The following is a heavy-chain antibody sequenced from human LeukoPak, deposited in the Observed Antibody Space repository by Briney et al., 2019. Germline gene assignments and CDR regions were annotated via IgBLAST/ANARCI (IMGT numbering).Heavy chain of an antibody. CDR3: TRGPGYDYVWGTYRADY. J-gene: IGHJ4*02. CDR1: GFIFYSYA. CDR2: ITSSGSST. V-gene: IGHV3-64*01. Sequence: PGGSLRLSCSASGFIFYSYAMHWVRQAPGRGLEYVAAITSSGSSTFHANSVKGRFTISRDNSKNTLYLQMGSLRPEDMAVYFCTRGPGYDYVWGTYRADYRGQGTLVTVSS. D-gene: IGHD3-16*02.